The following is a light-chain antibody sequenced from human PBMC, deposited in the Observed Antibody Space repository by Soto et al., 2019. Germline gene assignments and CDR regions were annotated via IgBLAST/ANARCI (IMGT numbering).Light chain of an antibody. CDR1: QSLLHSDGKTY. CDR2: EVS. CDR3: QQSYNMTIT. V-gene: IGKV2D-29*01. Sequence: DIVMTQTPLSLSVTPGQPAYISCKSSQSLLHSDGKTYLYWYLQKPGQHPQLLIYEVSNRFSGVPDRFSGSGSGTDFTLTINSLQTEDFATYECQQSYNMTITFGQGTRLEIK. J-gene: IGKJ5*01.